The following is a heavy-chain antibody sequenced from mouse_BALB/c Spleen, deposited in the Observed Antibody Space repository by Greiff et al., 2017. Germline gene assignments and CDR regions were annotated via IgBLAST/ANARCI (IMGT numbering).Heavy chain of an antibody. J-gene: IGHJ4*01. CDR1: GFTFSSYG. CDR2: INSNGGST. D-gene: IGHD2-4*01. V-gene: IGHV5-6-3*01. Sequence: EVKLMESGGGLVQPGGSLKLSCAASGFTFSSYGMSWVRQTPDKRLELVATINSNGGSTYYPDSVKGRFTISRDNAKNTLYLQMSSLKSEDTAMYYCARVFYYDYDGGGMDYWGQGTSVTVSS. CDR3: ARVFYYDYDGGGMDY.